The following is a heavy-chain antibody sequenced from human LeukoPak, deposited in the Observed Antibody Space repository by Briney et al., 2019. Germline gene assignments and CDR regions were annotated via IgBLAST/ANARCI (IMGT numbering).Heavy chain of an antibody. CDR1: GFPFSTFW. CDR2: ISWNSGSI. D-gene: IGHD3-9*01. Sequence: GGSLRLSCEASGFPFSTFWMIWVRQAPGKGLEWVSGISWNSGSIGYADSVKGRFTISRDNSKNTLYLQMNSLRAEDTAVYYCAKSRYFDSGWFDPWGQGTLVTVSS. CDR3: AKSRYFDSGWFDP. J-gene: IGHJ5*02. V-gene: IGHV3-23*01.